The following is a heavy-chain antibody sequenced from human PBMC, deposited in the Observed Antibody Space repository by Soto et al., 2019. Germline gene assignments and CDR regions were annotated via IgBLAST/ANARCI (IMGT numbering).Heavy chain of an antibody. V-gene: IGHV3-23*01. CDR2: SSGSGSGGST. CDR3: AKDRDDYRNYVFDY. D-gene: IGHD4-4*01. J-gene: IGHJ4*02. Sequence: EVQLLESGGGLVQPGGSLRLSCAASGFTFTNYAMTLVHQAPGKGLEWVSISSGSGSGGSTNYADSVKGRFTISRDNSKNTLYLQMNSLRVEDTAVYYCAKDRDDYRNYVFDYWGQGTLVTVSS. CDR1: GFTFTNYA.